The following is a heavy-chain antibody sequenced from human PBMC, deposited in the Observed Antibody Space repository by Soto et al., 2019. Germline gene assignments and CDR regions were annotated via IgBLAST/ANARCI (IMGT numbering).Heavy chain of an antibody. CDR1: GGSISSGGYY. Sequence: ASETLSLTCTVSGGSISSGGYYWSWIRQHAGKGLEWIGYIYYSGSTYYNPSLKSRVTISVDTSKNQFSLKLSSVTAADTAVYYCAREPITMIVHKKSFDIWGQGTMVTVSS. CDR2: IYYSGST. D-gene: IGHD3-22*01. CDR3: AREPITMIVHKKSFDI. J-gene: IGHJ3*02. V-gene: IGHV4-31*03.